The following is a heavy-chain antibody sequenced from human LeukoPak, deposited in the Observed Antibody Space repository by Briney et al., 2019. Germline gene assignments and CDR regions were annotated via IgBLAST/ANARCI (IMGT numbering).Heavy chain of an antibody. CDR1: GFTFSSYG. V-gene: IGHV3-48*01. CDR3: AKERSGSYYGYYFDY. CDR2: IGTSSSTI. Sequence: GGSLRLSCAASGFTFSSYGMNWVRQAPGKGLEWVSYIGTSSSTIYYADSVKGRFTISRDNSKNTLYLQMNSLRAEDTAVYYCAKERSGSYYGYYFDYWGQGTLVTVSS. D-gene: IGHD3-10*01. J-gene: IGHJ4*02.